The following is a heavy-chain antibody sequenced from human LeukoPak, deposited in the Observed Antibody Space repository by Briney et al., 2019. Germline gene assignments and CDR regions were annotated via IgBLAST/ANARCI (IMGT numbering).Heavy chain of an antibody. CDR1: GGSFGGYY. Sequence: SETLSLTCAVYGGSFGGYYWSWIRQPPGKGLEWIGEINHSGSTNYNPSLKSRVTISVDTSKNQFSLKLSSVTAADTAVYYCARGALRITMIVVVKNWFDPWGQGTLVTVSS. CDR3: ARGALRITMIVVVKNWFDP. CDR2: INHSGST. J-gene: IGHJ5*02. V-gene: IGHV4-34*01. D-gene: IGHD3-22*01.